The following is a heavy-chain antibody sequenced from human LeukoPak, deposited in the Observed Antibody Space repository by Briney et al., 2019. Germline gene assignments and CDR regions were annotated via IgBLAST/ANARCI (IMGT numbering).Heavy chain of an antibody. V-gene: IGHV1-69*04. CDR2: IIPILGIA. J-gene: IGHJ6*02. D-gene: IGHD2-15*01. CDR3: AAREDSYYYYGMDV. CDR1: GGTFSSYA. Sequence: SVKVSCTASGGTFSSYAISWVRQAPGQGLEWMGRIIPILGIANYAQKFQGRVTITADKSTSTAYMELSSLRSEDTAVYYCAAREDSYYYYGMDVWGQGTTVTVSS.